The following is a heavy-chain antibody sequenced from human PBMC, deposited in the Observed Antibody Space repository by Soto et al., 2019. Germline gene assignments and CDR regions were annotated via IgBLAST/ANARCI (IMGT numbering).Heavy chain of an antibody. CDR1: GLTFSSYG. J-gene: IGHJ4*02. CDR3: ARGLHSLFDY. CDR2: IWYDGNNK. V-gene: IGHV3-33*01. D-gene: IGHD2-21*01. Sequence: GWSLRLSCAAAGLTFSSYGMHWVRQAPGKGLEWVAVIWYDGNNKYYADSVKGRFTISRDNSNNTLYVQMTSLRAEDTAVYYCARGLHSLFDYWGQGTLVTGSS.